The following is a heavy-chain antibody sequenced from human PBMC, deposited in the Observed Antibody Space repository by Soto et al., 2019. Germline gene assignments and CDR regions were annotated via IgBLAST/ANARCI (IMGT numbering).Heavy chain of an antibody. Sequence: VASVKVSCKASGGTFSSYAISWVRQAPGQGLEWMGGIIPIFGTANYAQKFQGRVTITADGSTSTAYMELSSLRSEDTAVYYCARDRRRGYCSSTSCYGGMDVWGQGTTVTVSS. CDR2: IIPIFGTA. D-gene: IGHD2-2*01. CDR1: GGTFSSYA. CDR3: ARDRRRGYCSSTSCYGGMDV. V-gene: IGHV1-69*13. J-gene: IGHJ6*02.